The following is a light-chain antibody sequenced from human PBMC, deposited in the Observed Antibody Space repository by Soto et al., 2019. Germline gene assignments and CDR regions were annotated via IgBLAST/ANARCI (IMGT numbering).Light chain of an antibody. CDR2: AAS. Sequence: DIQMTQSPSSLSASVGDRVNITCRASQGINNYVAWYQQKPGKVPKLLIYAASALQAGVPSRFSGSGSGTDFTLTISSLQPEDVATYYCQKYDNALHTFGRGTKLEIK. V-gene: IGKV1-27*01. CDR3: QKYDNALHT. CDR1: QGINNY. J-gene: IGKJ2*01.